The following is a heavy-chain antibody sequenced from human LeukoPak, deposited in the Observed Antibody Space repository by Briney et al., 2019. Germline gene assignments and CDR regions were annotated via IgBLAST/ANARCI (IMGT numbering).Heavy chain of an antibody. CDR1: GGSISSGDYY. V-gene: IGHV4-30-4*01. J-gene: IGHJ3*02. CDR2: IYYSGST. Sequence: SETLSLTCTVSGGSISSGDYYWSWIRQPPGKGLEWIGYIYYSGSTYYNPSLKSRVTISVDTSKNQFSLKLSSVTAADTAVYYCASEHLGNAFDIWGQGTMVTVSS. D-gene: IGHD3-10*01. CDR3: ASEHLGNAFDI.